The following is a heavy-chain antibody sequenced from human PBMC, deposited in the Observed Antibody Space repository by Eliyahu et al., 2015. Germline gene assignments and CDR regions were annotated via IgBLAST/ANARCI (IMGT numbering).Heavy chain of an antibody. V-gene: IGHV3-9*01. CDR1: GFTFDDYA. J-gene: IGHJ1*01. CDR3: AKDEYFQH. CDR2: ISWNSGSI. Sequence: EVQLVESGGGLVQPGRSLRLSCAASGFTFDDYAMHWVRQAPGKGLEWVSGISWNSGSIGYADSVKGRFTIPRDNAKNXLYLQMNSLRAEDTALYYCAKDEYFQHWGQGTLVTVSS.